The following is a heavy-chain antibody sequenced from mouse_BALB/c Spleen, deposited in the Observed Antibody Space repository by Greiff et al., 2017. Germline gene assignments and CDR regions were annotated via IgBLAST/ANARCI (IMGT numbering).Heavy chain of an antibody. CDR2: IWGGGST. CDR1: GFSLTDYG. V-gene: IGHV2-6-5*01. D-gene: IGHD1-1*01. J-gene: IGHJ3*01. Sequence: QVQLQQSGPGLVAPSQSLSITCTVSGFSLTDYGVSWIRQPPGKGLEWLGVIWGGGSTYYNSALKSRLSISKDNAKSQVFLKMNSLQTDDTAMYYCAKQYYGSSYDWFAYWGQGTLVTVSA. CDR3: AKQYYGSSYDWFAY.